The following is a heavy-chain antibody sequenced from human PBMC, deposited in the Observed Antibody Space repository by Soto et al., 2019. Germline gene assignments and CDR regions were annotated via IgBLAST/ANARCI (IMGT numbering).Heavy chain of an antibody. D-gene: IGHD4-17*01. CDR3: ARVSSHYGDYAFNWFDP. Sequence: QVQLQESGPGLVKPSQTLSLTCTVSGGSISSGDYYWSWIRQPPGKGLEWIGYIYYSGSTYYNPSLKSRVTISVDTSKNQFSLKLSSVTAADTAVYYCARVSSHYGDYAFNWFDPWGQGTLVTVSS. V-gene: IGHV4-30-4*01. J-gene: IGHJ5*02. CDR2: IYYSGST. CDR1: GGSISSGDYY.